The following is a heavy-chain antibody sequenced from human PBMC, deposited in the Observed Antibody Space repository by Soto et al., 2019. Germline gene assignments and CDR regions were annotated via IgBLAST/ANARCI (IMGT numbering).Heavy chain of an antibody. J-gene: IGHJ6*02. D-gene: IGHD6-13*01. V-gene: IGHV5-51*01. CDR2: IYPGDSDT. CDR3: ARPAVIAGDYYYYGMDV. Sequence: PGESLKISCKGSGYSFTSYWIGWVRQMPGKGLEWMGIIYPGDSDTRYSPSFQGQVTISADKSISTPYLQWSSLKASDTAMYYCARPAVIAGDYYYYGMDVWGQGTTVTVSS. CDR1: GYSFTSYW.